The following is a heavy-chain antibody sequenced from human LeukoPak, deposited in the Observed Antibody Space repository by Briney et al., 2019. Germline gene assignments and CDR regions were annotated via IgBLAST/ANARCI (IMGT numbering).Heavy chain of an antibody. V-gene: IGHV3-23*01. D-gene: IGHD6-13*01. CDR1: GFTFSNYA. J-gene: IGHJ4*02. CDR3: VREGSWTGFFDY. Sequence: GGSLRLSCAASGFTFSNYAMSWVRQAPGKGLEWVSSITGSGGTTFYADSVKGRFTISRDNAKNSLYLQMNSLGAEDTGVYYCVREGSWTGFFDYWGQGTLVTVSS. CDR2: ITGSGGTT.